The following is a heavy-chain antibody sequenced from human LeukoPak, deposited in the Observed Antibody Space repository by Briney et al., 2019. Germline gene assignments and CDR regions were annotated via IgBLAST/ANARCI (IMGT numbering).Heavy chain of an antibody. CDR2: ISSSAATI. J-gene: IGHJ4*02. CDR3: ARDNPPNELLPSYYFDY. D-gene: IGHD1-26*01. Sequence: GGSLRLSCAASGFTFSDYYMSWIRQAPGKGLEWVSYISSSAATIYYADSVKGRFTISRDNAKKSLYLQMNSLRAEDTAVYYCARDNPPNELLPSYYFDYWGQGTLVTVSS. V-gene: IGHV3-11*04. CDR1: GFTFSDYY.